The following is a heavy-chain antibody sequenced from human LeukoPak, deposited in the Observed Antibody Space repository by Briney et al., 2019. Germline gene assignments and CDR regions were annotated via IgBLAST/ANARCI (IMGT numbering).Heavy chain of an antibody. CDR2: IYTSGST. J-gene: IGHJ4*02. D-gene: IGHD6-13*01. Sequence: SSETLSLTCTVSGGSISSGSYYWSWIRQPAGKGLEWIGRIYTSGSTNYNPSLKSRVTISVDTSKNQFSLKLSSVTAADTAVYYCARDLEAAGFDYWGQGTLVTVSS. V-gene: IGHV4-61*02. CDR1: GGSISSGSYY. CDR3: ARDLEAAGFDY.